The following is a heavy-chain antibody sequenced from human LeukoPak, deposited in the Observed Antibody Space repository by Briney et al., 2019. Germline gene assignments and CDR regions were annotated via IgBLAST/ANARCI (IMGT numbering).Heavy chain of an antibody. Sequence: GSLRLSCAASGFTFSSYWMSWVRQAPGKGLEWVANIKQDGSEKYYVDSVKGRFTISRDNAKNSLYLQMNSLRAEDTAVYYCARDRAVQYNWNDVPGDYWGRGTLVTVSS. CDR3: ARDRAVQYNWNDVPGDY. CDR1: GFTFSSYW. CDR2: IKQDGSEK. J-gene: IGHJ4*02. V-gene: IGHV3-7*03. D-gene: IGHD1-1*01.